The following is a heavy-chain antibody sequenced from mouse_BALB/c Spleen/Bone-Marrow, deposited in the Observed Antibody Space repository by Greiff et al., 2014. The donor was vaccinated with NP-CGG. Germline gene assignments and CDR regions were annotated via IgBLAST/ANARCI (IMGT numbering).Heavy chain of an antibody. J-gene: IGHJ4*01. Sequence: VQLQQSGPELVKPGASVRISCKASGYAFINSWMNWVKQRPGQGLEWIGRIYPGDGDTYYNGKFKGKATLTADKSSSTAYMQLSSLTSVDSAVYFCARSDGYRALDYWGQGTSVTVSS. V-gene: IGHV1-82*01. CDR2: IYPGDGDT. D-gene: IGHD2-3*01. CDR3: ARSDGYRALDY. CDR1: GYAFINSW.